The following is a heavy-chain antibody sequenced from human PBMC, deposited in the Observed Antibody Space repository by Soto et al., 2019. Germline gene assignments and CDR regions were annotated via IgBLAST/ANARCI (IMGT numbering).Heavy chain of an antibody. J-gene: IGHJ4*02. CDR2: IDWDDDK. D-gene: IGHD3-22*01. CDR1: GFSLSTSGMC. CDR3: ARNGDDYDSSGHQSHIEY. Sequence: SGPTLVNPTQTLTLTCTFAGFSLSTSGMCVNWIRQPPGKALEWLARIDWDDDKYYTTSLKTRLTISKDTSKNQVVLTMTNMDPVDTATYYCARNGDDYDSSGHQSHIEYWGQGILVIVSS. V-gene: IGHV2-70*11.